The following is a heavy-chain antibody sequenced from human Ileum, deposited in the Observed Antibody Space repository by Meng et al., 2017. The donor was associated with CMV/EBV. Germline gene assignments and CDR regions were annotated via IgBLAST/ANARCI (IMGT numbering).Heavy chain of an antibody. V-gene: IGHV4-4*07. CDR2: IHPTGTT. Sequence: QVQLQGSGPRLLQPSETLSLTCTVTGGSLTSYYWTWIRQPAGKGLEWIGRIHPTGTTDDNPSLRSRVSMSLDKSKNQFSLKLTSVTAADTAVYYCARAAARGVPVDLWGQGTLVTVSS. CDR1: GGSLTSYY. D-gene: IGHD3-10*01. CDR3: ARAAARGVPVDL. J-gene: IGHJ5*02.